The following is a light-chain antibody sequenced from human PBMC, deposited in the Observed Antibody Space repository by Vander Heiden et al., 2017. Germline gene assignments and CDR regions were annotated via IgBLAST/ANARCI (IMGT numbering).Light chain of an antibody. CDR2: KAS. Sequence: DIQMTQSPSTLSASVGDRVTITCRASQSINTYLAWYQQKPGKAPNLLIYKASILESGVPSRFSGSGSGTEFTLTISSLQPDDFANYYCQQYNSFTWTFGQGTKVEIK. CDR1: QSINTY. CDR3: QQYNSFTWT. J-gene: IGKJ1*01. V-gene: IGKV1-5*03.